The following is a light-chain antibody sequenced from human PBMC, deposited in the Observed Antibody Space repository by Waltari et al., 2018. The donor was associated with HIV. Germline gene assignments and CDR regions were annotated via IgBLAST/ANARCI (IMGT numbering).Light chain of an antibody. CDR1: SSSFGTNY. Sequence: QPVLTQPPSVSAPPGQKVTISCSGRSSSFGTNYASWYQQVPGTAPKLIIYDNNRRPSGIPDRFSGPKSGTSATLAITGLQTGDEADYYCGTWDNSLSAGFFGGGTKLTVL. CDR2: DNN. J-gene: IGLJ2*01. V-gene: IGLV1-51*01. CDR3: GTWDNSLSAGF.